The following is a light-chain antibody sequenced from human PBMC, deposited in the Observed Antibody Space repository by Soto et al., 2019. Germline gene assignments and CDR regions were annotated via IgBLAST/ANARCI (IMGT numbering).Light chain of an antibody. J-gene: IGLJ2*01. V-gene: IGLV1-44*01. CDR3: AAWDDSLNVS. CDR2: SNN. CDR1: SSNIGSNT. Sequence: QAVVTQPPSASGTPGQRVTISCSGSSSNIGSNTVNWYQQLPGTAPKLLIYSNNQRPSGVPDRFSGSKSGTSASLAISGLQSEDEADYYCAAWDDSLNVSFGGVTKVTVL.